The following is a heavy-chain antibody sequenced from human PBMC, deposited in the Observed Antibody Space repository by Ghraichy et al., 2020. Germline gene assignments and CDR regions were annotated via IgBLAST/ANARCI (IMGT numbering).Heavy chain of an antibody. CDR1: GYTFTSYG. Sequence: ASVKVSCKASGYTFTSYGISWVRQATGQGLEWMGWISANSGNTNYAQKLQGRVTRTTDTSMSTAYMELRSLRSDDTAVYYCGRDRILLWLGEVFPYYYVMDGSSQGTTATVPS. D-gene: IGHD3-10*01. V-gene: IGHV1-18*01. CDR3: GRDRILLWLGEVFPYYYVMDG. J-gene: IGHJ6*02. CDR2: ISANSGNT.